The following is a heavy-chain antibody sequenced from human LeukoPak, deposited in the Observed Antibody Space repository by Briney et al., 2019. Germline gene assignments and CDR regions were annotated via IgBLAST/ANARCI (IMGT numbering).Heavy chain of an antibody. CDR3: ASGGGGPGSFDY. D-gene: IGHD3-16*01. CDR2: MNPNSGNT. V-gene: IGHV1-8*01. Sequence: ASVKVSCKASGYTFTSYDINWVRQATGQELEWMGWMNPNSGNTGYAQKFQGRVTMTRNTSISTAYMELSSLRSEDTAVYYCASGGGGPGSFDYWGQGTLVTVSS. J-gene: IGHJ4*02. CDR1: GYTFTSYD.